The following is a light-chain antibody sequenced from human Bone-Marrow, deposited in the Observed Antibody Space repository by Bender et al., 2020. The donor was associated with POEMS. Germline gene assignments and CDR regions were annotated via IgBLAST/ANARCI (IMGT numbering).Light chain of an antibody. V-gene: IGLV2-11*01. CDR2: EVT. CDR3: CSYAGTYTWV. Sequence: QSALTQPASVSGSPGQSITISCTGTSSDVGSYNYVSWYQQHPGKAPKLMIYEVTKRPSGVPDRFSGSKSGNTASLTISGIQAEDEADYYCCSYAGTYTWVFGGGTKLTVL. CDR1: SSDVGSYNY. J-gene: IGLJ3*02.